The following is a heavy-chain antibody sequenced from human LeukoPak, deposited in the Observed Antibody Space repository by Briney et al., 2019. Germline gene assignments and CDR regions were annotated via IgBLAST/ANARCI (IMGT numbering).Heavy chain of an antibody. J-gene: IGHJ6*03. D-gene: IGHD3-10*01. CDR3: ATSGSTYYYGSGSYYYYMDV. V-gene: IGHV1-69*05. CDR2: IIPIFGTA. CDR1: GGTFSSSA. Sequence: ASVKVSCKASGGTFSSSAISWVRQAPGQGLEWMGGIIPIFGTANYAQKFQGRVTITTDESTSTAYMELSSLRSEDTAVYYCATSGSTYYYGSGSYYYYMDVWGKGTTVTVSS.